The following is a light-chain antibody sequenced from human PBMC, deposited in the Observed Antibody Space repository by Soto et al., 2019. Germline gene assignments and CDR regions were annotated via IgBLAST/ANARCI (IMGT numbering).Light chain of an antibody. CDR2: FAS. CDR3: QQYNSWPRYT. CDR1: QSVSTS. V-gene: IGKV3-15*01. Sequence: EVVMTQSPVTLSVSPGGRATISCRASQSVSTSVAWYQQKPGQSPRLLIYFASTRATGTPARFSGSGSGTEFTLSISSLQSEDFAVYYCQQYNSWPRYTFGQGTKVEIK. J-gene: IGKJ2*01.